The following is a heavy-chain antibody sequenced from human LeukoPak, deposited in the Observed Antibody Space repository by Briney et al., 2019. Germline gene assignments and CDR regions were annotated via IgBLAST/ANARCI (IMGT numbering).Heavy chain of an antibody. CDR3: VTSIAARALTDY. J-gene: IGHJ4*02. Sequence: HSGGCLRLSCAASGFTFSSYGMHWVRQAPGKGLEWVAFILYDGSNKYYADSVKGRFTISRDNSKNTLCLQMNSLRAEDTAVYYCVTSIAARALTDYWGQGTLVTVSS. V-gene: IGHV3-30*02. D-gene: IGHD6-6*01. CDR1: GFTFSSYG. CDR2: ILYDGSNK.